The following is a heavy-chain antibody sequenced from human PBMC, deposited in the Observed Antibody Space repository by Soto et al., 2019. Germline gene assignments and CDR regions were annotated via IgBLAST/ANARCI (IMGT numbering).Heavy chain of an antibody. D-gene: IGHD6-6*01. Sequence: QVQLVQSGAEVKKPGSSVKVSCKASGGTFSSYAISWVRQAPGQGLEWMGGIIPIFGTANYAQKFQGRVTXXAXEXXSTAYMELSSLRSEDTAVYYCARDRGSSSSRLFDYWGQGTLVTVSS. CDR1: GGTFSSYA. CDR2: IIPIFGTA. CDR3: ARDRGSSSSRLFDY. V-gene: IGHV1-69*12. J-gene: IGHJ4*02.